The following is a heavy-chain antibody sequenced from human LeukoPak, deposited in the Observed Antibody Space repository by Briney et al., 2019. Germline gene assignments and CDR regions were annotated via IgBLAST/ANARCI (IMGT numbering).Heavy chain of an antibody. J-gene: IGHJ4*02. D-gene: IGHD6-13*01. V-gene: IGHV3-11*01. CDR2: ISGSGGSI. CDR3: ARAPYSSTWYYFDY. Sequence: PGGSLRLSCAASGFTFSDYYMSWIRQAPGKGPEWVSYISGSGGSISYADSVKGRFTISRDNAKNSLYLQMNSLRAEDTAIYYCARAPYSSTWYYFDYWGQGTLVTGSS. CDR1: GFTFSDYY.